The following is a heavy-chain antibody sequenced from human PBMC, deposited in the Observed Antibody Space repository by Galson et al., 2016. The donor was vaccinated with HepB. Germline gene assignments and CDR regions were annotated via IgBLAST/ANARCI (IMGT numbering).Heavy chain of an antibody. V-gene: IGHV1-18*01. CDR1: GYSFIAYG. CDR3: ARDSDFSSTSCFGDYFDY. D-gene: IGHD2-2*01. CDR2: ISPYNGHT. J-gene: IGHJ4*02. Sequence: SVKVSCKASGYSFIAYGISWVRQAPGQGLEWMGWISPYNGHTNYAEKVQGRVTMTTDRSTSTAYMELRGLRSDDTAVYYCARDSDFSSTSCFGDYFDYWGQGTLVTVSS.